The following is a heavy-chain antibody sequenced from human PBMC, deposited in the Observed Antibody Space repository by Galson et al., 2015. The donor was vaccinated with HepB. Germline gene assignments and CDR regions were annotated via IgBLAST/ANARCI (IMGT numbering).Heavy chain of an antibody. CDR2: ISSSSSYI. D-gene: IGHD6-13*01. V-gene: IGHV3-21*01. Sequence: SLRLSCAASGFTFSSYSMNWVRQAPGKGLEWVSSISSSSSYIYYADSVKGRFTISRDNAKNSLYLQMNSLRAEDTAVYYCARDRSVIGGAAALPHKYYFDYWGQGTLVTVSS. CDR3: ARDRSVIGGAAALPHKYYFDY. J-gene: IGHJ4*02. CDR1: GFTFSSYS.